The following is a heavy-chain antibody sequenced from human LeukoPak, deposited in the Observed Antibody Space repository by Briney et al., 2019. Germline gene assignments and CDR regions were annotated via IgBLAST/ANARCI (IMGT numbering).Heavy chain of an antibody. Sequence: GGSLRLSCAASGIIFSNYAMHWVRQGPGKGLECISTISSDGGSTYYANSVKGRFTISRGNSKNTLYLQMGSPRAEDMAVYYCARGRQGAKTRYFDLWGRGTRVTVSS. J-gene: IGHJ2*01. D-gene: IGHD1-26*01. V-gene: IGHV3-64*01. CDR3: ARGRQGAKTRYFDL. CDR2: ISSDGGST. CDR1: GIIFSNYA.